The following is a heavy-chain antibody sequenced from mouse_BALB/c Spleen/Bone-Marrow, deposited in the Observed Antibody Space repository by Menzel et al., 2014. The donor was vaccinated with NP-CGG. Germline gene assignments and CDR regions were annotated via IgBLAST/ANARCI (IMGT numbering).Heavy chain of an antibody. CDR2: IYPSDSYT. D-gene: IGHD1-1*01. J-gene: IGHJ4*01. CDR3: IRYGNSHYYAMDY. Sequence: QVQLKQSGAELVRPGASVKLSCRASGYTFTSYWINWVKQRPGQGLEWIGNIYPSDSYTNYNQRFKDKATLTVDKSSSTAYMQLSSPTSEDSAVYYCIRYGNSHYYAMDYWGQGTSVTVSS. V-gene: IGHV1-69*02. CDR1: GYTFTSYW.